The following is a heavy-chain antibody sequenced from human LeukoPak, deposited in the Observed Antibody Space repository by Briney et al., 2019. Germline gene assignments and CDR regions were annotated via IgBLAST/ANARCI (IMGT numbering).Heavy chain of an antibody. J-gene: IGHJ6*03. CDR2: INPSGGST. D-gene: IGHD3-22*01. V-gene: IGHV1-46*01. Sequence: ASVKVSCKASGYTFTSYYMHWVRQAPGQGLEWMGIINPSGGSTSYAQKFQGRVTMTRDTSTSTVYMELSSLRSEDTAVYYCARDRAYYYDSSGYYYYYYMDVWSKGTTVTVSS. CDR3: ARDRAYYYDSSGYYYYYYMDV. CDR1: GYTFTSYY.